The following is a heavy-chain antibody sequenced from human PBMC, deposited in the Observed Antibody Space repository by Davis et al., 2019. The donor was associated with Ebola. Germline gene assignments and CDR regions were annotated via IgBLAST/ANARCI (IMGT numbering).Heavy chain of an antibody. CDR1: ASTFSSYS. CDR3: ARAYYYYYYGMDV. CDR2: ISSSSSYI. V-gene: IGHV3-21*01. J-gene: IGHJ6*02. Sequence: PAGSLSLSCAASASTFSSYSMNWVRPAPGKALEWASSISSSSSYIYYADSVKGRFTISRDNAKNSLYLQMNSLRAEDTAVYYCARAYYYYYYGMDVWGQGTTVTVSS.